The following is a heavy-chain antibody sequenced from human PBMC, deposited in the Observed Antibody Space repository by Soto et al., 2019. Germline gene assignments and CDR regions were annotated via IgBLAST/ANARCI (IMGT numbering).Heavy chain of an antibody. CDR3: ARTYDTSIYGFDV. J-gene: IGHJ3*01. CDR2: INHSGAT. Sequence: SETLSLTCAFYGVSFRHYYWIWIRQSPGKGLEWLGEINHSGATLYNPSLKSRVTISLDPSKKQFFLNLTSVTAADAAVYYCARTYDTSIYGFDVWGPGTVVTVSS. CDR1: GVSFRHYY. V-gene: IGHV4-34*01. D-gene: IGHD3-22*01.